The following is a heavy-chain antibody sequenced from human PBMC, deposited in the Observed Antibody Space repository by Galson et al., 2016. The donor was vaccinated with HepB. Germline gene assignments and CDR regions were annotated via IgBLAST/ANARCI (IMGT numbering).Heavy chain of an antibody. D-gene: IGHD6-19*01. CDR3: AAAVAGNFDY. CDR1: SYG. CDR2: ISAYNGNT. V-gene: IGHV1-18*04. Sequence: SYGITWVRQAPGQGLGWMGWISAYNGNTNYAQKLQGRVTMTTDTSTSTAYMELRSLRSDDTAVYYCAAAVAGNFDYWGQGILVTVSS. J-gene: IGHJ4*02.